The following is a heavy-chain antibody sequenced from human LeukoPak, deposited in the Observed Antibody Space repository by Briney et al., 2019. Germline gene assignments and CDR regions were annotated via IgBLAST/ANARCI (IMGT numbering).Heavy chain of an antibody. Sequence: SETLSLTCTVSGGSISSYYWSWIRQPPRKVLDWIGYIYYSGSTNYNPSLKSRVTISVDTSKDQFSLKLSSVTAADTAVYYCARVPYGDYEDAFDIWGQGTMVTVSS. D-gene: IGHD4-17*01. J-gene: IGHJ3*02. CDR2: IYYSGST. CDR3: ARVPYGDYEDAFDI. CDR1: GGSISSYY. V-gene: IGHV4-59*01.